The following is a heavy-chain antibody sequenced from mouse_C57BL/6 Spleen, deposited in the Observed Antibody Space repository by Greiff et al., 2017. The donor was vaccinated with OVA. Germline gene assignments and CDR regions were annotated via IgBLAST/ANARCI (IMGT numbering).Heavy chain of an antibody. D-gene: IGHD1-1*01. CDR1: GYTFTSYW. V-gene: IGHV1-55*01. Sequence: QVQLQQPGAELVKPGASVKMSCKASGYTFTSYWITWVKPRPGQGLEWIGDIYPGSGSPNYNEKFKSKATLTVDTSSSTAYMQLSILTSEDSAVYYGARKCYGSSYYFDYWGQGTTLTVSS. CDR2: IYPGSGSP. CDR3: ARKCYGSSYYFDY. J-gene: IGHJ2*01.